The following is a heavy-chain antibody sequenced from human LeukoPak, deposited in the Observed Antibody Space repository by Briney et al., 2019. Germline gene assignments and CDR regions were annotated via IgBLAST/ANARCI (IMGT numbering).Heavy chain of an antibody. CDR3: ARDDSSGYYYGSIDY. V-gene: IGHV1-2*06. D-gene: IGHD3-22*01. Sequence: ASVKVSCKASGYTFTGYYMHWVRQAPGQGLEWMGRINPNSGGTNYAQKFQGRVTTTRDTSISTAYMELSRLRSDDTAVYYCARDDSSGYYYGSIDYWGQGTLVTVSS. CDR2: INPNSGGT. CDR1: GYTFTGYY. J-gene: IGHJ4*02.